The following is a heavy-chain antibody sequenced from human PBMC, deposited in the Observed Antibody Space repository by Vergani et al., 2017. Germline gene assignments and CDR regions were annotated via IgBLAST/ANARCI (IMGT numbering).Heavy chain of an antibody. D-gene: IGHD7-27*01. CDR1: GQSFSSFY. Sequence: QVQLQQWGAGVVKPSGTLSLTCTVFGQSFSSFYWSWIRQPPGKGLEWIGEINNDGHTNYNPSLESRVTVSRDTAKNQFSLKLTSVTAADTAVYYCATGAGPFDIWGQGTLVTVSS. CDR3: ATGAGPFDI. V-gene: IGHV4-34*02. CDR2: INNDGHT. J-gene: IGHJ4*02.